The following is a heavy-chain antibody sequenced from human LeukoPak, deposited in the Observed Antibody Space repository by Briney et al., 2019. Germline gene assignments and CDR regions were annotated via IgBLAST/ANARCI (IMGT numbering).Heavy chain of an antibody. V-gene: IGHV4-34*01. CDR3: ARVGLAAKGYYYYYYYMDV. J-gene: IGHJ6*03. D-gene: IGHD3-16*01. CDR1: GGSFSGYY. Sequence: SETLSLTCAVYGGSFSGYYWSWIRQPPGKGLEWIGEINHSGSTNYNPSLKSRVTMSVDTSKNQFSLKLSSVTAADTAVYYCARVGLAAKGYYYYYYYMDVWGKGTTVTVSS. CDR2: INHSGST.